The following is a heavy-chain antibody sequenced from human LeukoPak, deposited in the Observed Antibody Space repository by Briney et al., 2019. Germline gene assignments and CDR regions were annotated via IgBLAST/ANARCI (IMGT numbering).Heavy chain of an antibody. D-gene: IGHD3-10*01. CDR1: GFTFSSYA. Sequence: GGALRLSCAASGFTFSSYAMHWVRQAPGKGLEGVAVISYDGRNKYYADSVKGRFTISRDNSKNTLYLQMNSLRAEDTAVYYCARSLKDYGSGSYLENAFDIWGQGTMVTVSS. CDR2: ISYDGRNK. J-gene: IGHJ3*02. V-gene: IGHV3-30*04. CDR3: ARSLKDYGSGSYLENAFDI.